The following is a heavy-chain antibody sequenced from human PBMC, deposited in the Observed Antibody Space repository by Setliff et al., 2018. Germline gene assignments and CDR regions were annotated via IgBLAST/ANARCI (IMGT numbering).Heavy chain of an antibody. CDR1: GYTFTNYG. D-gene: IGHD3-3*01. J-gene: IGHJ4*02. Sequence: ASVKVSCKASGYTFTNYGITWVRQAPGQGLEWMGWISAYDGNTKLAQNIQGRVTLTTDTPTSTAYMELRSLRSDDTAVYYCARSWRAGALNHFDYWGQGSRVTVSS. CDR3: ARSWRAGALNHFDY. CDR2: ISAYDGNT. V-gene: IGHV1-18*01.